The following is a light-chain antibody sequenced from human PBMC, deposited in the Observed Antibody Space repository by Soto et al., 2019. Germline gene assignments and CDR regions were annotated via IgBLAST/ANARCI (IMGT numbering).Light chain of an antibody. CDR2: AAS. CDR1: QSLSANY. Sequence: EIVLTQSPGTLSLSPGERATLSCRTSQSLSANYLAWYQQKPGQAPRLLIYAASSRATGIPDRFSGSGSGTDFSLTISRLEPEDFAVYYCQQYGSSLTWTFGQGTKVEIK. V-gene: IGKV3-20*01. J-gene: IGKJ1*01. CDR3: QQYGSSLTWT.